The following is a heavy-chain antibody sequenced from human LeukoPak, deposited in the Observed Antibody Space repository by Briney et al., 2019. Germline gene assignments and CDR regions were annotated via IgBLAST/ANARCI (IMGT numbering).Heavy chain of an antibody. J-gene: IGHJ3*02. CDR1: GGSISSSTYY. CDR2: FYFSGST. D-gene: IGHD2-15*01. Sequence: SETLSLTCTVSGGSISSSTYYWDWIRQPPGKGREWIGNFYFSGSTYYNPSLKSRVTISVDTSKNQFSLKLSSVTAADTAVYYCARRFCSGGSCYSDRGAFDIWGQGTMVTVSS. CDR3: ARRFCSGGSCYSDRGAFDI. V-gene: IGHV4-39*07.